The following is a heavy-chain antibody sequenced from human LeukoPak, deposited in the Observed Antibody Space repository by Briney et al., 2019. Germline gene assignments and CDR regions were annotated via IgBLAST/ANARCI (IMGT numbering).Heavy chain of an antibody. CDR2: INPNSGGT. J-gene: IGHJ3*02. CDR3: ARMSVDTAMTIRDAFDI. Sequence: GASVKVSFKASGYTFTGYYMHWVRPAPGQGLEWIGWINPNSGGTNYAQKFQGRVTMTRDTSISTAYMELSRLRSDDTAVYYCARMSVDTAMTIRDAFDIWGQGTMVTVSS. D-gene: IGHD5-18*01. CDR1: GYTFTGYY. V-gene: IGHV1-2*02.